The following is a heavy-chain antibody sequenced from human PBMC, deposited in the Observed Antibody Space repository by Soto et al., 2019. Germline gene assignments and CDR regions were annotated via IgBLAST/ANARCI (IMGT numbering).Heavy chain of an antibody. D-gene: IGHD3-22*01. V-gene: IGHV4-31*03. CDR3: ARDNRSSGYSVRVFEY. CDR1: GGSISSGGYY. CDR2: IYYSGST. J-gene: IGHJ4*02. Sequence: LSLTCTVSGGSISSGGYYWSWIRQHPGKGLEWIGYIYYSGSTYYNPSLKSRVTISVDTSKNQFSLKLSSVTAADTAVYYCARDNRSSGYSVRVFEYWGQGTLVTVSS.